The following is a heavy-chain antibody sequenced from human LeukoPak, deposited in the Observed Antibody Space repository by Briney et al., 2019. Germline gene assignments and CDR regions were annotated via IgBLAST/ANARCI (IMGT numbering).Heavy chain of an antibody. D-gene: IGHD2-15*01. CDR2: IYYSGST. J-gene: IGHJ6*03. CDR1: GGSISSSSYY. Sequence: SETLSLTCTVSGGSISSSSYYWGWIRQPPGKGLEWIGSIYYSGSTYYNPSLKSRVTISVDTSKNQFSLKLSSVTAADTAVYYCARGPRGYCSGGSCYSYYYYMDVWGKGTTVTISS. V-gene: IGHV4-39*01. CDR3: ARGPRGYCSGGSCYSYYYYMDV.